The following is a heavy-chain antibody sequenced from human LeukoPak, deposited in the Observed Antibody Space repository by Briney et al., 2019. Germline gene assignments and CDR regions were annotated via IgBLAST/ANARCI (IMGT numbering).Heavy chain of an antibody. CDR3: ARGAGYGHLGWDY. D-gene: IGHD5-18*01. CDR2: INPNSGGT. CDR1: GYTFTGYY. V-gene: IGHV1-2*02. Sequence: ASVKVSCKASGYTFTGYYIHWVRQAPGQGLEWMGWINPNSGGTNYGQKFQGRVTMTRDTSISTAYMELSRLRSDDTAVYYCARGAGYGHLGWDYWGQGTLVTVSS. J-gene: IGHJ4*02.